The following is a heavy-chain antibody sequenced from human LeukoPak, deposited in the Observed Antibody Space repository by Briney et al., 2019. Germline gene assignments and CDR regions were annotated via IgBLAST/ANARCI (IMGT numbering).Heavy chain of an antibody. CDR1: GFTFSSYA. CDR2: ISSNGGST. V-gene: IGHV3-64*01. J-gene: IGHJ6*03. Sequence: PGGSLRLSCAASGFTFSSYAMHWVRQAPGKGLEYVSAISSNGGSTYYANSVKGRFTISRDNSKNTLYLQMGSLRAEDMAVYYCARVVLQIYYYYMDVWGKGTTVTISS. D-gene: IGHD2/OR15-2a*01. CDR3: ARVVLQIYYYYMDV.